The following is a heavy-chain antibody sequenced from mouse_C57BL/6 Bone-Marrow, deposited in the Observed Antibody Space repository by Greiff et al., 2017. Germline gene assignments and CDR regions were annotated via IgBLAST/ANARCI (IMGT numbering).Heavy chain of an antibody. D-gene: IGHD2-1*01. CDR1: GYAFSSYW. CDR3: ARSGEGYGNYFDY. CDR2: IYPGDGDT. J-gene: IGHJ2*01. V-gene: IGHV1-80*01. Sequence: VKLMESGAELVKPGASVKISCKASGYAFSSYWMNWVKQRPGKGLEWIGQIYPGDGDTNYNGKFKGKATLTADKSSSTAYMQLSSLTSEDSAVYFCARSGEGYGNYFDYWGQGTTLTVSS.